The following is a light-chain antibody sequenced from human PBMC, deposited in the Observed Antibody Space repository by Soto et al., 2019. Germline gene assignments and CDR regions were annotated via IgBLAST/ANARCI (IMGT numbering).Light chain of an antibody. CDR1: QSVNNNY. CDR3: QQYGNTPRT. Sequence: EIVLTQSPCTLSLSPGETATLSCRASQSVNNNYLAWYHQKPGQAPRLLISGASSRATGIPDRFSGSGSGTDFTLTITRLEPEDFAVYYCQQYGNTPRTFGQGTKVAIK. V-gene: IGKV3-20*01. J-gene: IGKJ1*01. CDR2: GAS.